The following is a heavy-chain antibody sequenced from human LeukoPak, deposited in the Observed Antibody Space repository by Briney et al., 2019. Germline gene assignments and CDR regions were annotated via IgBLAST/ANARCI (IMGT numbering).Heavy chain of an antibody. J-gene: IGHJ4*02. V-gene: IGHV1-24*01. Sequence: ASVKVSCKVSGYTLTELSMHWVRQAPGKGLEWMGGFDPEDGETIYAQKFQRRVTMPQDTSTDQAYMELSSLRSADTAVYYRATAPSPPYKKVRGEWDYWGQGTIVTVSS. D-gene: IGHD3-10*01. CDR1: GYTLTELS. CDR3: ATAPSPPYKKVRGEWDY. CDR2: FDPEDGET.